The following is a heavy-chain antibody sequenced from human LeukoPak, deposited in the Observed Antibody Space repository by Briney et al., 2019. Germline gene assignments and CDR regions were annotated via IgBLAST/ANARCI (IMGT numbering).Heavy chain of an antibody. CDR1: GFTFSTYA. V-gene: IGHV3-23*01. Sequence: GGSLRLSCAASGFTFSTYAMTWVRQAPGKGLEWVSTITYSGGSTYYADSVKGRFTISRDNSKNTLYLQMNSLRAEDTAVYYCAKDLQLLDYGDYVDETAGFGGNVDYWGQGTLVTVSS. CDR2: ITYSGGST. D-gene: IGHD4-17*01. CDR3: AKDLQLLDYGDYVDETAGFGGNVDY. J-gene: IGHJ4*02.